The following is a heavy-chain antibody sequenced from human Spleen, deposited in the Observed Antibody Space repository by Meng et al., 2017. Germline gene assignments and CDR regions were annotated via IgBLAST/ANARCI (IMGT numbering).Heavy chain of an antibody. Sequence: QVHLQEAGPVLVKPSETLSLTCAVYGGSFSGYYWSWIRQPPGKGLEWIGEINHSGSTNYNPSLKSRVTISVDTSKNQFSLKLSSVTAADTAVYYCARRRGHSSSWPFDYWGQGTLVTVSS. CDR1: GGSFSGYY. J-gene: IGHJ4*02. D-gene: IGHD6-13*01. CDR2: INHSGST. V-gene: IGHV4-34*01. CDR3: ARRRGHSSSWPFDY.